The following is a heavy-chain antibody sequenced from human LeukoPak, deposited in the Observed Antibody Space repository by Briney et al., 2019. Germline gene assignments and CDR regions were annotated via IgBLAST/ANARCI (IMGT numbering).Heavy chain of an antibody. CDR2: IYYSGST. D-gene: IGHD2-2*01. V-gene: IGHV4-31*03. J-gene: IGHJ4*02. CDR3: ARVRNVVAPAANYVDY. Sequence: SETLSLTCTVSGGSISSGGYYWSWIRQHPGKGLEWIGYIYYSGSTYYNPSLKSRVTISVDTSKNQFSLKLSSVTAADTAVYYCARVRNVVAPAANYVDYWGQGTLVTVSS. CDR1: GGSISSGGYY.